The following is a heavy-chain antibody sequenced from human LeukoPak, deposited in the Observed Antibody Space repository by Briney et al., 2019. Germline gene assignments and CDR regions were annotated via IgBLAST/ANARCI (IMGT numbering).Heavy chain of an antibody. D-gene: IGHD2-2*01. J-gene: IGHJ6*04. V-gene: IGHV1-69*13. CDR3: ARDLGGSTRDLYYYYGMDV. Sequence: SVKVSCKASGGTFSSYAISWVRQAPGQGLEWMGGIIPIFGTANYAQKFQGGVTITADESTSTAYMELSSLRSEDTAVYYCARDLGGSTRDLYYYYGMDVWGKGTTVTVSS. CDR2: IIPIFGTA. CDR1: GGTFSSYA.